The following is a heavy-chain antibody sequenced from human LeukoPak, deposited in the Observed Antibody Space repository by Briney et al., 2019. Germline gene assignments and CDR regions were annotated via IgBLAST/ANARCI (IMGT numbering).Heavy chain of an antibody. D-gene: IGHD3-10*01. V-gene: IGHV3-21*01. CDR1: GFTFSSYS. CDR2: ISSSSSYI. J-gene: IGHJ4*02. Sequence: GGSLRLSCAASGFTFSSYSMNWVRQAPGKGLEWVSSISSSSSYIYYADSVKGRFTISRDNAKNSLYLQMNSLRAEDTAVYYCASTTTLLWFGEPEGYWGRGTLVTVSS. CDR3: ASTTTLLWFGEPEGY.